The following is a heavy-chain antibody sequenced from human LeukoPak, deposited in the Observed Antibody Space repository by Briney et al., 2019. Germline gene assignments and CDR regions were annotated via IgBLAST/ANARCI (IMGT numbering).Heavy chain of an antibody. D-gene: IGHD2-15*01. V-gene: IGHV3-48*03. CDR2: ISSSGSTI. CDR3: ARVTLSEIVVFDI. CDR1: GFTFSSYE. J-gene: IGHJ3*02. Sequence: GGSLRLSCAASGFTFSSYEMNWVRQAPGKGLEWVSYISSSGSTIYYADSVKGRFTISRDNAKNSVYLQMNSLRAEDTALYYCARVTLSEIVVFDIWGQGTMVTVSS.